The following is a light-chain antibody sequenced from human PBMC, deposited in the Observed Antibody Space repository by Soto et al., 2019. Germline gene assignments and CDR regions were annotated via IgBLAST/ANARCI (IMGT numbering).Light chain of an antibody. Sequence: QSVLTQPPSASGTPGQRVTISCSGSSSNIGSNHVYWYQQFPGMAPKLLMYRSDQRPTGVPDRFAGSKPGTASYLAISGLRSDDEADSYCSARDDILSGVVFGGGTKLTVL. CDR1: SSNIGSNH. CDR3: SARDDILSGVV. CDR2: RSD. V-gene: IGLV1-47*01. J-gene: IGLJ2*01.